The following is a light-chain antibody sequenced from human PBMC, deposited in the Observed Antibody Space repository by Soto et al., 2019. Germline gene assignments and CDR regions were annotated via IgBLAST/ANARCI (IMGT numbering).Light chain of an antibody. J-gene: IGKJ3*01. CDR1: QGIRNF. Sequence: DIQMTQSPTSLSASVGDRVTITCRASQGIRNFVAWYQQKPGKAPKLLIYAASTLQSGVPSRFSGSGSGPDFTLTIISQQPEDVATSSCQKYSSVPVFGPGTKVEIK. CDR2: AAS. CDR3: QKYSSVPV. V-gene: IGKV1-27*01.